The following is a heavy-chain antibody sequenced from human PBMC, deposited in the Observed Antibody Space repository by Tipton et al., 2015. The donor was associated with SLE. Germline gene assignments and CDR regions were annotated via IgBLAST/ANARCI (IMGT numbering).Heavy chain of an antibody. CDR2: ISSSSSYT. CDR1: GFTFSDYY. CDR3: ARGDTAMALGADY. V-gene: IGHV3-11*05. J-gene: IGHJ4*02. Sequence: SLRLSCAASGFTFSDYYMSWIRQAPGKGLEWVSYISSSSSYTNYADSVKGRFTISRDNAKNSLYLQMNSLRAEDTAVYYCARGDTAMALGADYWGQGTLVSVSS. D-gene: IGHD5-18*01.